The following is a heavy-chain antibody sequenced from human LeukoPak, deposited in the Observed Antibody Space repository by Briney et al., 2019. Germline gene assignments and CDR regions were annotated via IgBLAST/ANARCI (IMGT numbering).Heavy chain of an antibody. Sequence: PSETLSLTCAVYGGSFSGYYWSWIRQPLGKGLEWIGSIYYSGSTYYNPSLKSRVTISVDTSKNQFSLKLSSVTAADTAVYYCARSYSSPMDYWGQGTLVTVSS. V-gene: IGHV4-34*01. CDR1: GGSFSGYY. D-gene: IGHD3-22*01. CDR2: IYYSGST. CDR3: ARSYSSPMDY. J-gene: IGHJ4*02.